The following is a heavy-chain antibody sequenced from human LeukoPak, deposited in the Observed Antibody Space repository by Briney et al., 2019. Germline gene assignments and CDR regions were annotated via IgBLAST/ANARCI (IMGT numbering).Heavy chain of an antibody. CDR3: ARGYCSGGSCYGDYYYYYMDV. CDR1: GGTFSSYA. D-gene: IGHD2-15*01. J-gene: IGHJ6*03. CDR2: IIPIFGTA. V-gene: IGHV1-69*05. Sequence: EASVKVSCKASGGTFSSYAISWVRQAPGQGLEWMGGIIPIFGTANYAQKFQGRVTITTDESTSTAYMELSSLRSEDTAVYYCARGYCSGGSCYGDYYYYYMDVWGKGTTVTVSS.